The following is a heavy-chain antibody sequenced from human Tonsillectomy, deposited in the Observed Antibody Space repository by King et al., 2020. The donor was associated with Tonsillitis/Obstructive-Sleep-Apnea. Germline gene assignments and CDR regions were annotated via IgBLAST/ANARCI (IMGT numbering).Heavy chain of an antibody. V-gene: IGHV4-31*03. CDR1: GGSISSGAYH. CDR3: ARVPADVLVVPAEHDNYLMDV. D-gene: IGHD2-2*01. CDR2: IYYSGST. Sequence: QLQESGPGLVKPSQTLSLTCTVSGGSISSGAYHWSWIRQHPGKGLEWIGYIYYSGSTYYNPSLKSRLNISVDASKNQFSLKLNSVTAADTAVYYCARVPADVLVVPAEHDNYLMDVWGQGTTVTVSS. J-gene: IGHJ6*02.